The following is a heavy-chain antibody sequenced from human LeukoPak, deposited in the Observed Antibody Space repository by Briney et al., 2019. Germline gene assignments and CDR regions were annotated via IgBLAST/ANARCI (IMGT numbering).Heavy chain of an antibody. CDR2: INPNSGGT. Sequence: ASVKVSCKASGYTFTGYYMHWVRQAPGQGLEWMGWINPNSGGTNYAQKFQGRVTMTRDTSISTAYMELSRLRSDDTAVYYCARDLEISYYYYYMDVWGKGTTVTVSS. V-gene: IGHV1-2*02. CDR3: ARDLEISYYYYYMDV. CDR1: GYTFTGYY. J-gene: IGHJ6*03. D-gene: IGHD5-24*01.